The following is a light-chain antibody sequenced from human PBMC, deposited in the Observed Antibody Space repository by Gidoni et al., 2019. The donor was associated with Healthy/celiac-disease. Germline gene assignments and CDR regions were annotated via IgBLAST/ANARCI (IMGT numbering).Light chain of an antibody. V-gene: IGLV1-40*01. CDR1: SSNIGAGYD. CDR3: QSYDSSLWV. Sequence: QSVLTQPPSVSGAPGQRVTISCTGSSSNIGAGYDVHWYQQLPGTAPKLLTYGNSNRPSGVPDRFSGSKSGTSASLDITGLQAEDEADYYCQSYDSSLWVFGTGTKVTVL. CDR2: GNS. J-gene: IGLJ1*01.